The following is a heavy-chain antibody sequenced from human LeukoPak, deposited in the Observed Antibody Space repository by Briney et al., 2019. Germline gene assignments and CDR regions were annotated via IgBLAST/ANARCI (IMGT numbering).Heavy chain of an antibody. D-gene: IGHD2-15*01. V-gene: IGHV3-9*01. CDR2: ISWNSGSI. CDR1: GFTFDHYA. CDR3: AKDKEGRPSANFDY. J-gene: IGHJ4*02. Sequence: GGSLRLSCAASGFTFDHYAMHWVRQAPGKGLESVSGISWNSGSIGYADSVKGRFTISRDNAKNSLYLQMNSLRAEDTALYYCAKDKEGRPSANFDYWGQGTLVTVSS.